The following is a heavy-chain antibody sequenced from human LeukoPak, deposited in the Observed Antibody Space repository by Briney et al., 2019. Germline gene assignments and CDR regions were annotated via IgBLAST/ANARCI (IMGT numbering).Heavy chain of an antibody. V-gene: IGHV1-69*04. CDR3: ARDQRSIAVAGNFDY. CDR2: IIPILGIA. Sequence: SVKVSCKASGGTFSSYAISWVRQAPGQGLEWMRRIIPILGIANYAQKFQGRVTITADKSTSTAYMELSSLRSEDTAVYYCARDQRSIAVAGNFDYWGQGTLVTVSS. J-gene: IGHJ4*02. CDR1: GGTFSSYA. D-gene: IGHD6-19*01.